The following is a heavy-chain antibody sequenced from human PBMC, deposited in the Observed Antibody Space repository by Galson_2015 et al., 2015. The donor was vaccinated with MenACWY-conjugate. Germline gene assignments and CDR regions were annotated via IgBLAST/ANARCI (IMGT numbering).Heavy chain of an antibody. V-gene: IGHV3-48*03. CDR3: ATTEAAAGHFFDY. J-gene: IGHJ4*02. CDR2: ISRSGTTI. D-gene: IGHD6-13*01. Sequence: SLRLSCAASGFTFSSYDINWVRQAPGRGLEWVSYISRSGTTIYYADSVKGRFTISRDNAKNSLCLQMNSLRAEDTAVYYCATTEAAAGHFFDYWGQGTLVTVSS. CDR1: GFTFSSYD.